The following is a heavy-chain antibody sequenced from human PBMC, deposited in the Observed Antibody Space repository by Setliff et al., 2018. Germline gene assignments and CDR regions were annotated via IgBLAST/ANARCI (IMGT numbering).Heavy chain of an antibody. CDR1: GYNFITLG. J-gene: IGHJ4*02. CDR2: ISPYSGKT. V-gene: IGHV1-18*01. D-gene: IGHD2-15*01. Sequence: ASVKVSCKTSGYNFITLGINWVRQAPGQGLEWVGWISPYSGKTDYAQKFQGRVIMTIDSSTTTAYLELKTLRSDDTAVYYCARGRGPDIVVTIPGDYWGQGTQVPSPQ. CDR3: ARGRGPDIVVTIPGDY.